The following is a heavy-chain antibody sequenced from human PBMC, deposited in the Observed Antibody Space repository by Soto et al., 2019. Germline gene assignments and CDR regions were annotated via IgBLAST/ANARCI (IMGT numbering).Heavy chain of an antibody. CDR3: ARYSSGWYYYYYMDV. D-gene: IGHD6-19*01. J-gene: IGHJ6*03. CDR2: IWYDGSNK. CDR1: GFTFSSYG. Sequence: GGSLRLSCAASGFTFSSYGMHWVRQAPGKGLEWVAVIWYDGSNKYYADSVKGRFTISRDNSKNTLYLQMNSLRAEDTSVYYCARYSSGWYYYYYMDVWGKGTTVTVSS. V-gene: IGHV3-33*01.